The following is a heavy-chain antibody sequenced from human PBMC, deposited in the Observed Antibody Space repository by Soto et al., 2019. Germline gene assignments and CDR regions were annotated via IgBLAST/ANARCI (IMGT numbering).Heavy chain of an antibody. D-gene: IGHD5-18*01. CDR3: ARRVLSPLGGYGYSWLDP. CDR1: GYTFPNYA. CDR2: ISPYTGKT. J-gene: IGHJ5*02. Sequence: QVQLVQSGAEVKKPGASVNVSCKTSGYTFPNYAVSWVRQAPGQGLEWMGWISPYTGKTSYAHNFQGRVTLATDPSTSIAYMELRSLRSDDTGVYYCARRVLSPLGGYGYSWLDPWGQGTLVTVSS. V-gene: IGHV1-18*01.